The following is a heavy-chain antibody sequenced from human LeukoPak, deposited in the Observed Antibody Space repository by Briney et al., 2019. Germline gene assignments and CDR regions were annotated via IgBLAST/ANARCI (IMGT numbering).Heavy chain of an antibody. Sequence: GGSLRLSCAASGFTFSSYGIHWVRQAPGKGLEWVANIKQDGSEKYYVDSVKGRFTISRDNAKNSLYLQMNSLRAEDTAVYYCARRGIVVVPADYYFDYWGQGTLVTVSS. J-gene: IGHJ4*02. V-gene: IGHV3-7*01. D-gene: IGHD2-2*01. CDR1: GFTFSSYG. CDR3: ARRGIVVVPADYYFDY. CDR2: IKQDGSEK.